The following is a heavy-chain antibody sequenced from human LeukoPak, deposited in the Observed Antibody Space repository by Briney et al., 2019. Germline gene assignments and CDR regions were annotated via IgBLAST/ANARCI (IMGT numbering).Heavy chain of an antibody. CDR1: GFTFDDYA. Sequence: GGSLRLSCAASGFTFDDYAMHWVRQAPGKGLEWVSGISWNSGSIGYADSVKGRFTISRDNAKNSLYLQMNSLRAEDTALYYCAKDRKAAAGDAFDIWGQGTMVTVSS. V-gene: IGHV3-9*01. D-gene: IGHD6-13*01. CDR2: ISWNSGSI. J-gene: IGHJ3*02. CDR3: AKDRKAAAGDAFDI.